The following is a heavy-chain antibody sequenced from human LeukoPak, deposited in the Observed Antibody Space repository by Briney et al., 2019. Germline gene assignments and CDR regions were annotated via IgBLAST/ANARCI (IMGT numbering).Heavy chain of an antibody. J-gene: IGHJ4*02. Sequence: GRSLRLSCAASGLTFSSYGMHWVRQAPGKGLEWVAVISYDGSNKYYADSVKGRFTISRDNSKNTLYLQMNSLRAEDTAVYYCANASGGSCYGVCFDYWGQGTLVTVSS. V-gene: IGHV3-30*18. D-gene: IGHD2-15*01. CDR3: ANASGGSCYGVCFDY. CDR1: GLTFSSYG. CDR2: ISYDGSNK.